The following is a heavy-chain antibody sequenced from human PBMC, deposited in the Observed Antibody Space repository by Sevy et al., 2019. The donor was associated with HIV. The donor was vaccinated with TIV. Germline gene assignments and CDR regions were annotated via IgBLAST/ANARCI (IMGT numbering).Heavy chain of an antibody. D-gene: IGHD1-26*01. Sequence: SETLSLTCTVSGGSITSLYWNWIRQPPGKGLEWIANIYYNGHINYNPSLKSRVTLSLDTSKSQFSLRLSSVTAADTAMYYCAGENAWGRCYSWGQGTLVTVSS. J-gene: IGHJ4*02. CDR1: GGSITSLY. CDR3: AGENAWGRCYS. V-gene: IGHV4-59*08. CDR2: IYYNGHI.